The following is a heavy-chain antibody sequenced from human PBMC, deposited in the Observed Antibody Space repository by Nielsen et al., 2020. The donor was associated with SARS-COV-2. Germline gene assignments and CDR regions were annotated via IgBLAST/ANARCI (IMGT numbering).Heavy chain of an antibody. CDR2: IYYSGST. J-gene: IGHJ5*02. V-gene: IGHV4-61*01. CDR1: GGSVSSGSYY. Sequence: GSLSLTCTVSGGSVSSGSYYWSWIRQPPGKGLEWIGYIYYSGSTNYNPSLKSRVTISVGTSKNQFSLKLSSVTAADTAVYYCARLSSSGWFDPWGQGTLVTVSS. CDR3: ARLSSSGWFDP. D-gene: IGHD6-25*01.